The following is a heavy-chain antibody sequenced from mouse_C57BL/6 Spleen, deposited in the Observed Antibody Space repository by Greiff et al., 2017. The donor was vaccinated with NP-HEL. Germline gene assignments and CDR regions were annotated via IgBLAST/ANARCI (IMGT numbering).Heavy chain of an antibody. Sequence: EVQLQQSGPGMVKPSQSLSLTCTVTGYSITSGYDWHWIRHFPGNKLEWMGYISYSGSTNYNPSLKSRISITHDTSKNHFFLKLNSVTTEDTATYYCARGNYDYDFAYWGQGTLVTVSA. CDR1: GYSITSGYD. CDR3: ARGNYDYDFAY. V-gene: IGHV3-1*01. J-gene: IGHJ3*01. D-gene: IGHD2-4*01. CDR2: ISYSGST.